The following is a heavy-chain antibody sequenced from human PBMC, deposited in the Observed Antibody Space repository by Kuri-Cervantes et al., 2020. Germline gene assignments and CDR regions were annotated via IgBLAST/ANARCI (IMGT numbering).Heavy chain of an antibody. CDR1: GFTVSSNY. D-gene: IGHD5-12*01. CDR2: IYSGGST. V-gene: IGHV3-53*01. Sequence: GESLKISCAASGFTVSSNYMSWVRQAPGKGLEWVSVIYSGGSTYYADSVKGRFTISKDNAKNSLYLQMNSLRAEDTAVYYCAIASRDIASPGWGQGTLVTVSS. J-gene: IGHJ4*02. CDR3: AIASRDIASPG.